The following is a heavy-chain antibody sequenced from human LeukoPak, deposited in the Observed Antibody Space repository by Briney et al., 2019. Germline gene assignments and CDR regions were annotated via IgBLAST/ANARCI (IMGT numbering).Heavy chain of an antibody. Sequence: GGSLRLSCAASGFTFSSYSMNWVRQAPGKGLEWVSYISSSSSTIYYADSVKGRFTISRDNAKNSLYLQMNSLRAEDTAVYYCARDRVSITMVRGTYYYYYYGMDVWGQGTTVTVSS. J-gene: IGHJ6*02. CDR1: GFTFSSYS. D-gene: IGHD3-10*01. CDR3: ARDRVSITMVRGTYYYYYYGMDV. CDR2: ISSSSSTI. V-gene: IGHV3-48*01.